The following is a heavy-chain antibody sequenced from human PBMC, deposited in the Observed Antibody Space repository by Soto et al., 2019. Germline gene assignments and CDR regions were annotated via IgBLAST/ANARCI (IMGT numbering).Heavy chain of an antibody. V-gene: IGHV4-31*03. D-gene: IGHD5-12*01. CDR2: IYYSGST. J-gene: IGHJ4*02. CDR3: ARESPPSGYSGYIMAYYFDY. CDR1: GGYISSGGYY. Sequence: SETLSLTCTVSGGYISSGGYYWSWIRQHPGKGLEWIGYIYYSGSTYYNPSLKSRVTISVDTSKNQFSLKLSSVTAADTAVYYCARESPPSGYSGYIMAYYFDYWGQGTLVTVSS.